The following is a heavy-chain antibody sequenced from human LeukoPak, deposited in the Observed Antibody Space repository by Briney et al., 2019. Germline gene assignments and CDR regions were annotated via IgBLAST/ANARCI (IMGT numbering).Heavy chain of an antibody. CDR3: ATTAEQWELLYYYYGMDV. CDR1: GFTFSSYE. CDR2: ISSSGSTI. D-gene: IGHD1-26*01. V-gene: IGHV3-48*03. J-gene: IGHJ6*02. Sequence: GGSLRLSCAASGFTFSSYEMNWVRQAPGKGLEWVLYISSSGSTIYYADSVKGRFTISRDNAKNSLYLQMNSLRAEDTAVYYCATTAEQWELLYYYYGMDVWGQGTTVTVSS.